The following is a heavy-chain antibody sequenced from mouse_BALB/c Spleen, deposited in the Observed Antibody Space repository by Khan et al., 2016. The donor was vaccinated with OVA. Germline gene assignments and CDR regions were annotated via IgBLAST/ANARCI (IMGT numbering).Heavy chain of an antibody. J-gene: IGHJ3*01. CDR2: INPYNDGT. CDR3: VRRDYYGGSSFAY. D-gene: IGHD1-1*01. Sequence: VQLQQSGPELVKPGASVKMSCKASGYTFTSYVMHWVKQKPGQGLEWIGYINPYNDGTKYNEKFKGKATLTSDKSSSTAYMELSSLPSEDSAVYDCVRRDYYGGSSFAYWGQGTLVTVSA. CDR1: GYTFTSYV. V-gene: IGHV1S136*01.